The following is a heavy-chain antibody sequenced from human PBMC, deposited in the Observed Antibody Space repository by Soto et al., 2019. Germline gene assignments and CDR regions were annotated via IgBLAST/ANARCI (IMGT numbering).Heavy chain of an antibody. CDR3: ARQFGGVIADAFDI. Sequence: ASVKVSCKASGYTFTSYGISWVRRAPGQGLEWMGWISAYNGNTNYAQKLQGRVTMTTDTSTSTAYMELRSLRSDDTAVYYCARQFGGVIADAFDIWGQGTMVTVSS. V-gene: IGHV1-18*01. J-gene: IGHJ3*02. D-gene: IGHD3-16*02. CDR2: ISAYNGNT. CDR1: GYTFTSYG.